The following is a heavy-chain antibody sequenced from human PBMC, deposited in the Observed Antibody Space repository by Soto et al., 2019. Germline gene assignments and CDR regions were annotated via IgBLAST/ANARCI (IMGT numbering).Heavy chain of an antibody. J-gene: IGHJ4*02. Sequence: QVQLVESGGGVVQPGRSLRLSCAASGFTFGRHGMHWVRQAPGKGLEWVSLIGYDGRGTYYTDPVKGRLTISRDNYKNMLYLQMNNMRAEDTAIYYCAKEDSTFFDYCGQGTLVTVSS. CDR3: AKEDSTFFDY. V-gene: IGHV3-30*18. D-gene: IGHD2-15*01. CDR2: IGYDGRGT. CDR1: GFTFGRHG.